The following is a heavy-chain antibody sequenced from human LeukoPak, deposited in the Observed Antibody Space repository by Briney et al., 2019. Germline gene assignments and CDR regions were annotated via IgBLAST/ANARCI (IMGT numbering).Heavy chain of an antibody. D-gene: IGHD2-2*02. V-gene: IGHV1-69*04. Sequence: ASVRVSCKASGGTFSSYAISWVRQAPGQGLEWMGRIIPILGIANYAQKFQGRVTITADKSTSTAYMELSSLRSEDTAVYYCAREGYCSSTSCYTGGLNWFDPWGQGTLVTVSS. CDR1: GGTFSSYA. CDR2: IIPILGIA. CDR3: AREGYCSSTSCYTGGLNWFDP. J-gene: IGHJ5*02.